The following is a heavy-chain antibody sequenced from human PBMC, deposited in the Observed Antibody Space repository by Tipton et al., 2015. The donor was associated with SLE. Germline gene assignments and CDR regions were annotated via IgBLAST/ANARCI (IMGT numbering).Heavy chain of an antibody. Sequence: GLVKPSETLSLTCAVSGYSISSGHYWGWIRQPPGKGLEWIGSISHSGNTYYNPSLKSRVTMSIDTSGNEVFLRLTSVTAADTAVYYCARHDYDTNGYYQHYFDYWGQGTLVTVSS. D-gene: IGHD3-22*01. CDR2: ISHSGNT. V-gene: IGHV4-38-2*01. J-gene: IGHJ4*02. CDR1: GYSISSGHY. CDR3: ARHDYDTNGYYQHYFDY.